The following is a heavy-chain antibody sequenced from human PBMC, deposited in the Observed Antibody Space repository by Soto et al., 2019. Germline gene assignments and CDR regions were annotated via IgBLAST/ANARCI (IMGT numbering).Heavy chain of an antibody. CDR1: GGTFSSYA. CDR2: IIPIFGTA. Sequence: SVKVSCKASGGTFSSYAISWVRQAPGQGLEWMGGIIPIFGTANYAQKFQGRVTITADESTSTAYMELSSLRSEDTAAYYCARVRFGELLEYNWFDPWGQGTLVTVSS. D-gene: IGHD3-10*01. J-gene: IGHJ5*02. CDR3: ARVRFGELLEYNWFDP. V-gene: IGHV1-69*13.